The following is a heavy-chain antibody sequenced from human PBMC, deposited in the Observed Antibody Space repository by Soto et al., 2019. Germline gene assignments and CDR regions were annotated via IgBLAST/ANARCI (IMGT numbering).Heavy chain of an antibody. D-gene: IGHD5-12*01. Sequence: EVQLVESGGGLVQPGGSLRVSCAASGFTFSDHYMDWVRQAPGKGLEWVGRTRNKANSYTTEYAASVKGRFTISRDDSKISLYLQMNSLKTEDTAVYYCARMLGYSGYDGYFGNDYWGQGTLVTVSS. CDR3: ARMLGYSGYDGYFGNDY. CDR1: GFTFSDHY. CDR2: TRNKANSYTT. J-gene: IGHJ4*02. V-gene: IGHV3-72*01.